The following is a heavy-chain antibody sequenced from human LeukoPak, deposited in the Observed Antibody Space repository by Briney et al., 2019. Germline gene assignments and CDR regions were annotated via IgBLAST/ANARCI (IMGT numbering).Heavy chain of an antibody. D-gene: IGHD6-19*01. J-gene: IGHJ4*02. CDR2: TNPNSGGT. CDR3: ARELTVAGAHPFDY. V-gene: IGHV1-2*02. Sequence: GASVKVSCKASGYTFTGYYMHWVRQAPGQGLEWMGWTNPNSGGTNYAQKFQGRVTMTRDTSISTAYMELSRLRSDDTAVYHCARELTVAGAHPFDYWGQGTLVTVSS. CDR1: GYTFTGYY.